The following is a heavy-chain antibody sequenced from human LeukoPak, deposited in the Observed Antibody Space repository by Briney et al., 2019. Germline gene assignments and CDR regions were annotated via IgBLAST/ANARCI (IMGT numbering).Heavy chain of an antibody. Sequence: PGGPLRLSCAASGFTFSSYAMHWVRQAPGKGLEWVAVISYDGSNKYYADSVKGRFTISRDNSKNTLYLQMNSLRAEDTAVYYCARSHSSMGGLFDYWGQGTLVTVSS. CDR3: ARSHSSMGGLFDY. D-gene: IGHD6-13*01. V-gene: IGHV3-30-3*01. CDR1: GFTFSSYA. CDR2: ISYDGSNK. J-gene: IGHJ4*02.